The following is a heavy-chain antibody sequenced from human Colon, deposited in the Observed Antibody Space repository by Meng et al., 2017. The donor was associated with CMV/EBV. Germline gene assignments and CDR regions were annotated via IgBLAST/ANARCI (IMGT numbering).Heavy chain of an antibody. V-gene: IGHV4-39*07. CDR2: IYYSGDT. CDR3: ARESRGSWYDNWFDP. Sequence: SETLSLTCTVSSGSIRSNSYFWGWIRQPPGKGLEWFASIYYSGDTYYNPSLKSRVSISVDTSKNQFSLKLNSAIAADTAVFFCARESRGSWYDNWFDPWGQGTLVTVSS. J-gene: IGHJ5*02. CDR1: SGSIRSNSYF. D-gene: IGHD6-13*01.